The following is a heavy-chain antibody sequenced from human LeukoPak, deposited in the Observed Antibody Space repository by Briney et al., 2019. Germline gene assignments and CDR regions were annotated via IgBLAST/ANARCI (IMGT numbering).Heavy chain of an antibody. Sequence: GGSLRLSCTASGFTFSGYSMNWIRQAPGKGLEWVSSFGTRSTSIYHAGSVKGRFAISRDNAKNSLYLQMNSLRAEDTTIYYCAREVSEGFDFWGQGTLVTVSS. CDR2: FGTRSTSI. V-gene: IGHV3-21*01. J-gene: IGHJ4*02. D-gene: IGHD3-22*01. CDR1: GFTFSGYS. CDR3: AREVSEGFDF.